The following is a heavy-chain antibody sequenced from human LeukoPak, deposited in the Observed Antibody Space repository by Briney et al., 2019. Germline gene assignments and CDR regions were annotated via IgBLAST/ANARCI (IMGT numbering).Heavy chain of an antibody. CDR1: GFTFSSYS. V-gene: IGHV3-21*01. CDR3: ASLSSSFLVDD. J-gene: IGHJ4*02. CDR2: ISSSSSYI. D-gene: IGHD6-13*01. Sequence: GGSLRLSCAASGFTFSSYSMNWVRQAPGKGLEWVSSISSSSSYIYYADSVKGRFTISRDNAKNSLYLQMNSLRAEDTAVYYCASLSSSFLVDDWGQGTLVTVSS.